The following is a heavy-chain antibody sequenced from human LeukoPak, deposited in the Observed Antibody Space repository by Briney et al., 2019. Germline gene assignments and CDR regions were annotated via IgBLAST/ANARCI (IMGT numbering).Heavy chain of an antibody. V-gene: IGHV3-33*08. CDR2: IWYDGSNK. Sequence: GGSLRLSCAASGFTFSSYGMHWVRQAPGKGLEWVAVIWYDGSNKYYADSVKGRFTISRDNSKNTLYLQMNSLRVEDTAVYYCARAGRSSNWYGRSYYYYYGMDVWGQGTTVTVSS. CDR3: ARAGRSSNWYGRSYYYYYGMDV. D-gene: IGHD6-13*01. J-gene: IGHJ6*02. CDR1: GFTFSSYG.